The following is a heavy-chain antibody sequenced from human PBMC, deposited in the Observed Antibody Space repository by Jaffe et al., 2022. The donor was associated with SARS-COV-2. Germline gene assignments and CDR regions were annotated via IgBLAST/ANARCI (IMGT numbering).Heavy chain of an antibody. CDR3: ARGGGLTPPLPQH. Sequence: QVQLVQSGAEVKKPGASVKVSCKASGYTFTSYAMHWVRQAPGQRLEWMGWINAGNGNTKYSQKFQGRVTITRDTSASTAYMELSSLRSEDTAVYYCARGGGLTPPLPQHWGQGTLVTVSS. CDR2: INAGNGNT. D-gene: IGHD3-10*01. V-gene: IGHV1-3*01. CDR1: GYTFTSYA. J-gene: IGHJ1*01.